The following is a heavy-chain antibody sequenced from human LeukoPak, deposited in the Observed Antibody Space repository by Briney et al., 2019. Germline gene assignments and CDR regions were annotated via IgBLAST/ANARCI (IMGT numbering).Heavy chain of an antibody. V-gene: IGHV4-59*01. Sequence: SETLSLTCTVSGGSISSFYWSWIRQPPGKGLECIGYIYYGGSTNYNPSLKSRVTMSVDTSKNQSSLKLGSVTAADTAVYYCTRVKGYYDSSGYYKAHAFDIWGQGTMVTVSS. CDR1: GGSISSFY. CDR3: TRVKGYYDSSGYYKAHAFDI. CDR2: IYYGGST. J-gene: IGHJ3*02. D-gene: IGHD3-22*01.